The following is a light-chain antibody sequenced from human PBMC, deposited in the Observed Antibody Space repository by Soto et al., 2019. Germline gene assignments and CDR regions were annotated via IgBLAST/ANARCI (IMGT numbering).Light chain of an antibody. V-gene: IGKV1-6*01. CDR3: LQDDYYPYT. CDR2: GAS. Sequence: AIQMTQSPSSLSASVGDRVTITCRASQGIGNALGWYQQKPGTAPKVLIYGASTLHSGVPSRFSGSASGTDFTLTLSSLQPEDFATYYSLQDDYYPYTFDQGTKVEIK. CDR1: QGIGNA. J-gene: IGKJ2*01.